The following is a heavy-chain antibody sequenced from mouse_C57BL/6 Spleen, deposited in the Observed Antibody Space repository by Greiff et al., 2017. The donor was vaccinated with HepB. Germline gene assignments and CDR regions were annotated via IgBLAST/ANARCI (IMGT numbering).Heavy chain of an antibody. CDR3: ARAYYSNLYWYFDV. V-gene: IGHV1-61*01. D-gene: IGHD2-5*01. J-gene: IGHJ1*03. Sequence: VQLQQPGAELVRPGSSVKLSCKASGYTFTSYWLDWVKQRPGQGLEWIGNIYPSDSETHYNQKFKDKATLTVDKSSSTAYMQLSSLTSEDSAVYYCARAYYSNLYWYFDVWGTGTTVTVSS. CDR1: GYTFTSYW. CDR2: IYPSDSET.